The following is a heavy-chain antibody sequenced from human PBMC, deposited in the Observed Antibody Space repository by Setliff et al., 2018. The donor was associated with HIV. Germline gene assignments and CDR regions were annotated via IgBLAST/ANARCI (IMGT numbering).Heavy chain of an antibody. CDR1: GGSFSGYY. V-gene: IGHV4-34*01. CDR3: AKDPRAAVATICDY. D-gene: IGHD5-12*01. J-gene: IGHJ4*02. CDR2: INHSGST. Sequence: PSETLSLTCAVYGGSFSGYYWSWIRQPPGKGLEWIGEINHSGSTNYNPSLKSRVTISVDNSKNTLYLQMNSLRAEDTAVYYCAKDPRAAVATICDYWGQGTLVTVSS.